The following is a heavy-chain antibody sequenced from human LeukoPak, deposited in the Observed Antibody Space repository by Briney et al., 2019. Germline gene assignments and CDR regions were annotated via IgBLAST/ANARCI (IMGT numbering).Heavy chain of an antibody. CDR1: GYTFTSYD. J-gene: IGHJ6*03. CDR3: ARASMVRGVGLLRVYYYYYMDV. CDR2: MNPNSGNT. Sequence: GASVKVSCKASGYTFTSYDINWVRQATGQGLEWMGWMNPNSGNTGYAQKFQGRVTITRNTSISTAYMELSSLRSEDTAVYYCARASMVRGVGLLRVYYYYYMDVWGKGTTVTVSS. V-gene: IGHV1-8*03. D-gene: IGHD3-10*01.